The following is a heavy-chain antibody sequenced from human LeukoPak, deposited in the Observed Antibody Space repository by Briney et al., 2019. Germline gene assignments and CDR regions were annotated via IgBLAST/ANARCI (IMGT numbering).Heavy chain of an antibody. Sequence: GGSLRLSCAASGFTFNNFSMSWVRQAPGKGRQGVSLISQIGTNTHSADSVKGQFTISRDNSKNTLILQMNSLRAEDTAVYFCAKTPGFCSGGSCYFHHFDYWGQGTLVTVSS. CDR3: AKTPGFCSGGSCYFHHFDY. D-gene: IGHD2-15*01. J-gene: IGHJ4*02. CDR1: GFTFNNFS. CDR2: ISQIGTNT. V-gene: IGHV3-23*01.